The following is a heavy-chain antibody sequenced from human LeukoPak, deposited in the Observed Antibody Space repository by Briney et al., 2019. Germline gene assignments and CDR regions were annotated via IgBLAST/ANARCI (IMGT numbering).Heavy chain of an antibody. V-gene: IGHV4-34*01. J-gene: IGHJ6*03. CDR1: GGSFSGYY. D-gene: IGHD2-2*01. Sequence: SETLSLTCAVYGGSFSGYYWSWIRQPPGKGLEWIGEINHSGSTNYNPSLKSRVTISVDTSKNQFSLKLSSVTAANTAVYYCARGLVVVPATVPSYYSYMDVWGKGTTVTVSS. CDR2: INHSGST. CDR3: ARGLVVVPATVPSYYSYMDV.